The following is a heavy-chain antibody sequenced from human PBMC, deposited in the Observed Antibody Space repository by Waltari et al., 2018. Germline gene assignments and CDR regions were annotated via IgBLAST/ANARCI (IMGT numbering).Heavy chain of an antibody. Sequence: QVHLKQWGAGLLKPSKTLSLTCDVSGGSFSGSYWHWIRQPPGKGLEWVGEINDEGTAKYKSSLKSRVTISLDMSKSQFSLTLTSVTAADAALYFCARGRATDSPNAFDVWGQGTNVTVSS. CDR2: INDEGTA. V-gene: IGHV4-34*01. CDR1: GGSFSGSY. CDR3: ARGRATDSPNAFDV. J-gene: IGHJ3*01. D-gene: IGHD2-21*01.